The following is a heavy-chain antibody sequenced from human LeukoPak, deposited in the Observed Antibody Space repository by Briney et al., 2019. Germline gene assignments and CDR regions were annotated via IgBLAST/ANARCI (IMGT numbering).Heavy chain of an antibody. CDR3: AKDRRGYTYNFDY. CDR1: GFTFSSYG. V-gene: IGHV3-30*18. J-gene: IGHJ4*02. Sequence: GRSLRLSCAASGFTFSSYGMHWVRQAPGKGLEWVAVISNDGSNKYYADSVKGRFTVSRDNSKNTLYLQMNSLRAGDTAVFYCAKDRRGYTYNFDYWGQGTLVTVSS. CDR2: ISNDGSNK. D-gene: IGHD5-18*01.